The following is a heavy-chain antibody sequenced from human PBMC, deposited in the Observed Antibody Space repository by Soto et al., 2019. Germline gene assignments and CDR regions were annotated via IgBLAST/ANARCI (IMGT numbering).Heavy chain of an antibody. D-gene: IGHD1-26*01. CDR2: IKSKTDGGTT. CDR1: TFTFTNAW. V-gene: IGHV3-15*07. CDR3: STDSAVVGALL. Sequence: GGSLRLSCAASTFTFTNAWMNWVRQAPGKGLEWVGRIKSKTDGGTTDYAAPVKGRFTISRDDSKDTLYLQMNSLKTEDTAVYYCSTDSAVVGALLWGQGTLVTVSS. J-gene: IGHJ4*02.